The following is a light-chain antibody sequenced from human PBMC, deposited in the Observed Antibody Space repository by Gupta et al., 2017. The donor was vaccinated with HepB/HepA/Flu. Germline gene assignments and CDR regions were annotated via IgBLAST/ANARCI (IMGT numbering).Light chain of an antibody. Sequence: DIQMTQSPSSLSASVGDRVTITCRASQAINNFLAWYQQKPGKVPKLLIYAASTLQSGVPSRFSASGSGTEFTLTISSLQPEDLATYYCQKYDVAPLTFGPGTKVELK. J-gene: IGKJ3*01. V-gene: IGKV1-27*01. CDR1: QAINNF. CDR2: AAS. CDR3: QKYDVAPLT.